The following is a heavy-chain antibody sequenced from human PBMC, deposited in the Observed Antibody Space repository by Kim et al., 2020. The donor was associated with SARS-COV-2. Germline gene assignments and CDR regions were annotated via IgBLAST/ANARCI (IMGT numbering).Heavy chain of an antibody. J-gene: IGHJ4*02. D-gene: IGHD1-7*01. V-gene: IGHV3-15*01. Sequence: VKGRFTISRDDSKNTLYLQMNSLKTEDTAVYYCTTGPTPDNMELLSYFDYWGQGTLVTVSS. CDR3: TTGPTPDNMELLSYFDY.